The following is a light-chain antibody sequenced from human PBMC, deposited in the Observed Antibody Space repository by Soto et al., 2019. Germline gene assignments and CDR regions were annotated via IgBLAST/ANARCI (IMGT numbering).Light chain of an antibody. Sequence: QSALTQPPSASGSPGQSVTISCTGTSNDVGGNKCVSWYQQHPGTAPKLMIYEVTKRPSGVPDRFSGFKSGNTASLTVSGLQAEDEADYYCTSYAGSSNLVFGGGTKLTVL. CDR3: TSYAGSSNLV. CDR1: SNDVGGNKC. J-gene: IGLJ2*01. V-gene: IGLV2-8*01. CDR2: EVT.